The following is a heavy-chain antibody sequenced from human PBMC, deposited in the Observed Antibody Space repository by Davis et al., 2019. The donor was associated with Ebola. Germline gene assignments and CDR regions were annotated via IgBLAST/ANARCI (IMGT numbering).Heavy chain of an antibody. J-gene: IGHJ5*02. CDR3: VRDYNGSWFGWFDP. V-gene: IGHV1-69*13. D-gene: IGHD6-13*01. Sequence: SVKVSCKASGGTFSTYAFSWVRQAPGQGLEWMGGIIPIFGTTNYAQKFQGRVAITADESTSTAYMELNSLRSEDSAVYYCVRDYNGSWFGWFDPWGQGTLVTVSS. CDR2: IIPIFGTT. CDR1: GGTFSTYA.